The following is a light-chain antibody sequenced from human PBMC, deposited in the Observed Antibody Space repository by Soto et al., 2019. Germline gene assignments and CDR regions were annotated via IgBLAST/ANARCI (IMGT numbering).Light chain of an antibody. V-gene: IGLV2-14*01. CDR1: SSDVGGYNF. CDR3: TSYTSSSTLV. Sequence: QFALTQPASVSGSPGQSITISCTGTSSDVGGYNFVSWYQHHPGKAPKLMVYAVTNRPSGVSNRFSGSKSGSTASLTISGLRAEDEADYYCTSYTSSSTLVFGGGTKLTVL. CDR2: AVT. J-gene: IGLJ2*01.